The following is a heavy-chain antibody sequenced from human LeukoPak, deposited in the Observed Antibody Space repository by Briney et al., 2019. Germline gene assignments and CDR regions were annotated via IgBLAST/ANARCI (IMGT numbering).Heavy chain of an antibody. CDR3: ARRDYTSVWFDP. CDR1: SCNFANYW. D-gene: IGHD4-11*01. Sequence: GESLKISCKASSCNFANYWFGWVRQMPGKGLEWMGLIYPGGSQIVYSPSFQGQVTISVDWSTSTVYLQWSTLKASDTAMYYCARRDYTSVWFDPWGQGTLVIVSS. CDR2: IYPGGSQI. V-gene: IGHV5-51*01. J-gene: IGHJ5*02.